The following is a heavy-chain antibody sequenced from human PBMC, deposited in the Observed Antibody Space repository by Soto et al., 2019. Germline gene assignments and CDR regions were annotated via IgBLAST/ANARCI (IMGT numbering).Heavy chain of an antibody. V-gene: IGHV4-30-2*01. CDR3: ARDLYYYDSSGYYYLDY. Sequence: PSETLSLTCTVSGGSISSGGYSWSWIRQPPGKGLEWIGYIYHSGSTYYNPSLKSRVTISVDRSKNQFSLKLSSVTAADTAVYYCARDLYYYDSSGYYYLDYWGQGTLVTVSS. CDR2: IYHSGST. CDR1: GGSISSGGYS. J-gene: IGHJ4*02. D-gene: IGHD3-22*01.